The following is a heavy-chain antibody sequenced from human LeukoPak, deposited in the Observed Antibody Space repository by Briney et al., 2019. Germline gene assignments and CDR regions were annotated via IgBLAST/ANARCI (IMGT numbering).Heavy chain of an antibody. D-gene: IGHD2-2*01. CDR2: INWIGGST. CDR1: GFTFDAHG. J-gene: IGHJ4*02. CDR3: ARAPITSPFYFDY. V-gene: IGHV3-20*04. Sequence: GSLSLSCTASGFTFDAHGMSWVRQVPGKELEWVFGINWIGGSTGYAHPLRARFTISRDNAENSLYLRMDSLRAEDTALYYCARAPITSPFYFDYWGQGTLVTVSS.